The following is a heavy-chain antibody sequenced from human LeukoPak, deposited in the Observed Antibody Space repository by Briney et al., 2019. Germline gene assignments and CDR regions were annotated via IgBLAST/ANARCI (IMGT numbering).Heavy chain of an antibody. J-gene: IGHJ4*02. CDR2: FDPEDGET. Sequence: ASVKVSCKVSGYTLTELSMHWVRQAPGKGLEWMGGFDPEDGETIYAQKFQGRVTMTEDTSTDTAYMELSSLRSDDTAVYYCAMINNDILTGDLKYYFDYWGQGTLVTVSS. CDR1: GYTLTELS. D-gene: IGHD3-9*01. CDR3: AMINNDILTGDLKYYFDY. V-gene: IGHV1-24*01.